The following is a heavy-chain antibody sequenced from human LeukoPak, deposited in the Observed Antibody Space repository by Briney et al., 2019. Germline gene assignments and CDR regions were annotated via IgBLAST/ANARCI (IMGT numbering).Heavy chain of an antibody. CDR3: ARDGETRGPIYYYYYMDV. CDR2: ISTSGST. J-gene: IGHJ6*03. CDR1: GGSFSSDYDY. D-gene: IGHD3-10*01. Sequence: SETLSLTCTVSGGSFSSDYDYWSWIRQPAGKGLEWIGGISTSGSTNYNPSLKSRVTISVDTSKNQFSLRLNSVTAADTAVYYCARDGETRGPIYYYYYMDVWGKGTTVTVSS. V-gene: IGHV4-61*02.